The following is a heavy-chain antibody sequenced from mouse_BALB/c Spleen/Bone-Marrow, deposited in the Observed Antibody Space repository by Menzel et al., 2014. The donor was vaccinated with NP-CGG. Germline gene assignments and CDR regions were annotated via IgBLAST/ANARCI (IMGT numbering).Heavy chain of an antibody. D-gene: IGHD5-1*01. V-gene: IGHV7-3*02. CDR1: GFTFTDYY. Sequence: EVMLVESGGGLVQPGGSLRLSCATSGFTFTDYYMSWVRQPPGKALEWLGFIKNKANGYTTEYSASVKGRFTISRDNSQSILYHKMNTLRAEDSATDYCGRRREYVDYAMDYWGQGTSVTVSS. J-gene: IGHJ4*01. CDR2: IKNKANGYTT. CDR3: GRRREYVDYAMDY.